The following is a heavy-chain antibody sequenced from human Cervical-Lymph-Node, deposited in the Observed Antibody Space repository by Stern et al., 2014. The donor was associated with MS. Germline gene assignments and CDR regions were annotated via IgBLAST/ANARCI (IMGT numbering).Heavy chain of an antibody. CDR2: INTKTGNP. J-gene: IGHJ4*02. V-gene: IGHV7-4-1*02. CDR1: GYTFTSYA. Sequence: QVQLVQSGSELKKPGASVKVSCKVSGYTFTSYAMNWVRQAPGQGLEWMGWINTKTGNPTYARGFTGRFVFSLDSSVSTAYLQISSLKAEDSAVYYCATSGSELMVYAAAYWGQGTQVIVSS. CDR3: ATSGSELMVYAAAY. D-gene: IGHD2-8*01.